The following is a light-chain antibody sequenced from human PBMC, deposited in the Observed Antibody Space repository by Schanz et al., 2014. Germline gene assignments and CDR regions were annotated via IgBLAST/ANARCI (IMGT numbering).Light chain of an antibody. V-gene: IGLV2-23*02. J-gene: IGLJ2*01. CDR2: EVS. CDR3: CSYAGSINLGV. CDR1: SSDVGGYNY. Sequence: QSALTQPASVSGSPGQSITISCTGTSSDVGGYNYVSWYQQHPGKAPKLMIYEVSKRPSGVSTRFSGSKSGNTASLTISGLQAEDEADYYCCSYAGSINLGVFGGGTKLTVL.